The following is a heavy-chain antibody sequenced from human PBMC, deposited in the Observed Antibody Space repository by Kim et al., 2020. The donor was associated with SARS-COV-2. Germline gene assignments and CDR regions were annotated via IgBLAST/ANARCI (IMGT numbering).Heavy chain of an antibody. D-gene: IGHD2-2*01. CDR3: ARSPFTVVPAAAVGRGRYYFDY. CDR2: INPSGGST. V-gene: IGHV1-46*01. Sequence: ASVKVSCKASGYTFTSYYMHWVRQAPGQGLEWMGIINPSGGSTSYAQKFQGRVTMTRDTSTSTVYMELSSLRSEDTAVYYCARSPFTVVPAAAVGRGRYYFDYWGQGTLVTVSS. CDR1: GYTFTSYY. J-gene: IGHJ4*02.